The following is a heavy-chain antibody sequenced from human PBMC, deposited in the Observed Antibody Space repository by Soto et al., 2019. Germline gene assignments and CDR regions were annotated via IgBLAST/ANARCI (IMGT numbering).Heavy chain of an antibody. CDR2: INPNTGVT. CDR1: GYSFTDHY. V-gene: IGHV1-2*04. J-gene: IGHJ4*02. CDR3: ARGLHGDDY. Sequence: ASVKVSCKASGYSFTDHYMHWVRQAPGQGLEWLGWINPNTGVTHFAQKFQGWVTMTRDTSISTAYMELSRLRSDDTAVYYCARGLHGDDYWGQGTLVTVSS. D-gene: IGHD4-17*01.